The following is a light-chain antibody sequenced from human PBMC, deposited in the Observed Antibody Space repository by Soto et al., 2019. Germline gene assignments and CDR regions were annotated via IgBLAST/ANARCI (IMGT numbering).Light chain of an antibody. CDR1: QSVSSTY. CDR2: RTS. Sequence: EIVLTQSPGPLSLSPGERATLSCRASQSVSSTYLAWYQQKPGQAPRLLIYRTSTRATGIPDRFSGSGSGTDFTLTISRLEPEDFAVYSCQQYGSSPITFGQGTRLEIK. CDR3: QQYGSSPIT. V-gene: IGKV3-20*01. J-gene: IGKJ5*01.